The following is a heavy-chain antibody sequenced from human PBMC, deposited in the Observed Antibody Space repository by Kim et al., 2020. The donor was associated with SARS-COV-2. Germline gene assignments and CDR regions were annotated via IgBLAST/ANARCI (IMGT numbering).Heavy chain of an antibody. V-gene: IGHV3-23*01. Sequence: GGSLRLSCAASGFMFSACAMGWVRQAPGKGLQWVSSISHNGRDTYYINSVKGRFTISRDDSTDTLYLEMNSLRADDTAVYFCAKDIYDYSGMDVWGQGTVVTVSS. J-gene: IGHJ6*02. CDR1: GFMFSACA. CDR2: ISHNGRDT. CDR3: AKDIYDYSGMDV.